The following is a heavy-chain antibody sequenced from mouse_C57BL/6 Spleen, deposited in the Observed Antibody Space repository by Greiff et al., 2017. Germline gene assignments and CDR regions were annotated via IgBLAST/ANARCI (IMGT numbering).Heavy chain of an antibody. CDR2: IYPRSGNT. D-gene: IGHD2-10*02. CDR1: GYTFTSYG. V-gene: IGHV1-81*01. CDR3: ASSGYGNTWFAY. Sequence: VQWVESGAELARPGASVKLSCKASGYTFTSYGISWVKQRTGQGLEWIGEIYPRSGNTYYNEKFKGKATLTADKSSSTAYMELRSLTSEDSAVYFCASSGYGNTWFAYWGQGTLVTVSA. J-gene: IGHJ3*01.